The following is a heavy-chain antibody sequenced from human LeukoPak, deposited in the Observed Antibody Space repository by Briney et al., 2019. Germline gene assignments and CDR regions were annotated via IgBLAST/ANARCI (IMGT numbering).Heavy chain of an antibody. CDR2: INHSGST. J-gene: IGHJ5*02. Sequence: SETLSLTCAVYGGSFSGYYWSWIRQPPGKGLGWIGEINHSGSTNYNPSLKSRVTISVDTSKNQFSLKLSSVTAANTAVYYCASRTVVPAAIGYSSSWGRFWFDPWGQGTLVTVSS. CDR1: GGSFSGYY. CDR3: ASRTVVPAAIGYSSSWGRFWFDP. D-gene: IGHD6-13*01. V-gene: IGHV4-34*01.